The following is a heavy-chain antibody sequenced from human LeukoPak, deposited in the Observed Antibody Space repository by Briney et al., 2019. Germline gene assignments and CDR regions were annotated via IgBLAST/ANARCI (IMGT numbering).Heavy chain of an antibody. CDR1: GASISGSGYY. V-gene: IGHV4-39*01. CDR3: ARGTLYSGWSYYFDY. D-gene: IGHD6-19*01. Sequence: SETLSLACAVSGASISGSGYYWGWIRQPPGKGLEWIGNIYSSGSTYYNASLQSRVTISIDTSKNQFSLRLSSVTAADTAMYYCARGTLYSGWSYYFDYWGQGSQVTVSS. CDR2: IYSSGST. J-gene: IGHJ4*02.